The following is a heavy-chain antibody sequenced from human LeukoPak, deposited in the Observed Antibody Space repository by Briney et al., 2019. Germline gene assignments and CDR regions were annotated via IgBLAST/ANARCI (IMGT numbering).Heavy chain of an antibody. CDR1: GYTFTSYG. D-gene: IGHD1-26*01. CDR3: ARVKYSGSYGYYFDY. Sequence: ASVKVSCKASGYTFTSYGISWVRQAPGQGLEWMGWISAYNGNTDYAQKLQGRVTMTTDTSTSTAYMELRSLRSDDTAVYYCARVKYSGSYGYYFDYWGQGTLVTVSS. J-gene: IGHJ4*02. V-gene: IGHV1-18*01. CDR2: ISAYNGNT.